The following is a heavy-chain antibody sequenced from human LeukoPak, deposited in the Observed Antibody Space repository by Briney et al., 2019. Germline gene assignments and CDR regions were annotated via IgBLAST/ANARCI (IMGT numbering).Heavy chain of an antibody. CDR3: ARDQWIQLHLPGGVYYYYYMDV. Sequence: EASVKVSCKASGYTFTSYDINWVRQATGQGLEWMGWMNPNSGNTGYAQKFQGRVTMTRNTSISTAYMELSSLRSEDTAVYYCARDQWIQLHLPGGVYYYYYMDVWGKGTTVTVSS. CDR1: GYTFTSYD. CDR2: MNPNSGNT. D-gene: IGHD5-18*01. J-gene: IGHJ6*03. V-gene: IGHV1-8*01.